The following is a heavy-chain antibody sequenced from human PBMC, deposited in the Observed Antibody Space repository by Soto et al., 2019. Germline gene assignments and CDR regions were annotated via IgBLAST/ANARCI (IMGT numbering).Heavy chain of an antibody. V-gene: IGHV4-30-2*01. CDR3: ARGGSRFYAMDV. J-gene: IGHJ6*02. CDR1: GGSISSGGYS. CDR2: IYHGGST. Sequence: SETLSLTCAVSGGSISSGGYSWSWIRQPPGKGLEWIGHIYHGGSTHYNPSLRSRVTISVDMSKTHFSLKLSSVTAADTAVYYCARGGSRFYAMDVWGQGTTVTVSS.